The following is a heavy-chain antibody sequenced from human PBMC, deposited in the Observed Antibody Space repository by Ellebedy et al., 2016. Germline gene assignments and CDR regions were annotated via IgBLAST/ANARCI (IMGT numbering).Heavy chain of an antibody. Sequence: SETLSLTXTVSGDSISNGDYYWSWVRQHPGKGLEWIAYIYYRGNTYYNPPLKSRVSMDVDTSKNQFSLELTSVTAADTAVYYCARAVGYGDLHAYDIWGQGTMITVSP. J-gene: IGHJ3*02. CDR3: ARAVGYGDLHAYDI. D-gene: IGHD4-17*01. V-gene: IGHV4-30-4*01. CDR1: GDSISNGDYY. CDR2: IYYRGNT.